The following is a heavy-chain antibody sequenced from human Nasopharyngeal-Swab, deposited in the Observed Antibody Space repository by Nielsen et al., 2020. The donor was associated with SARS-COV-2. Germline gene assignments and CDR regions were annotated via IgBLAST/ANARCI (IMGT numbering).Heavy chain of an antibody. V-gene: IGHV3-21*01. CDR3: GRQLRLGELSLYNEFDY. Sequence: GGSLRLSCVVSGFMFSSYSMTWVRQAPGKGLEWVSSITGGSKYIWYADSVRGRFTISRDNAKNSLYLHMNSLRVEDTAVYYCGRQLRLGELSLYNEFDYWGQGTLVTVSS. CDR2: ITGGSKYI. CDR1: GFMFSSYS. D-gene: IGHD3-16*02. J-gene: IGHJ4*02.